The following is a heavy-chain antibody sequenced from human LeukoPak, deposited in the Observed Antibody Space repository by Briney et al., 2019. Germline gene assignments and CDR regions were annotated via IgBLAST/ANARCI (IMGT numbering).Heavy chain of an antibody. D-gene: IGHD6-19*01. J-gene: IGHJ4*02. V-gene: IGHV1-8*01. CDR2: MNPKSGNT. Sequence: ASVKASCKASGYTFTSCDINWVRQATGQGLEWMGWMNPKSGNTVYGQSFQGRITMTRDISIGTAYMELSNLTSEDTAIYYCTRGSSGRRDNWGQGTLVTVTA. CDR1: GYTFTSCD. CDR3: TRGSSGRRDN.